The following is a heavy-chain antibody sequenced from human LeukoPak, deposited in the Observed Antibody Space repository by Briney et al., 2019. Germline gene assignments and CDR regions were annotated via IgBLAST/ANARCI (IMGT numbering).Heavy chain of an antibody. CDR3: ARDRSGVAAAGTIYYYGMDV. Sequence: SETLSLTCTVSGGSISSYYWSWIRQPPGKGLEWIGYIYYSGSTNYNPSLKSRVTISVDTSKNQFSLKLSSVTAADTAVYYCARDRSGVAAAGTIYYYGMDVWGQGTTVTVSS. D-gene: IGHD6-13*01. V-gene: IGHV4-59*01. CDR1: GGSISSYY. J-gene: IGHJ6*02. CDR2: IYYSGST.